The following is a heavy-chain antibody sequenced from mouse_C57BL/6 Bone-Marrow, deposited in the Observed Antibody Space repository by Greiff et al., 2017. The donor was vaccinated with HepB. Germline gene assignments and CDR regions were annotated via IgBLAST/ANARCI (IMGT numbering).Heavy chain of an antibody. CDR3: ARSRYYGSSPWFAY. J-gene: IGHJ3*01. V-gene: IGHV1-81*01. CDR1: GYTFTSYG. D-gene: IGHD1-1*01. CDR2: IYPRSGNT. Sequence: QVQLKQSGAELARPGASVKLSCKASGYTFTSYGISWVKQRTGQGLEWIGEIYPRSGNTYYNEKFKGKATLTADKSSSTAYMELRSLTSEDSAVYFCARSRYYGSSPWFAYWGQGTLVTVSA.